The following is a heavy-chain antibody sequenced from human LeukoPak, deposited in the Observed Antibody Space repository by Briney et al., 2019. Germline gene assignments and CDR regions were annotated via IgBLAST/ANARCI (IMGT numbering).Heavy chain of an antibody. Sequence: GGSLRLSCAASGNYWMHWVRQAPEKGLVWVSHINSDGSWTSYADSVKGRFTISKDNAKNTVYLQMNSLRAEDTAVYYCVSFYETYWGRGTLVTVSS. CDR1: GNYW. J-gene: IGHJ4*02. CDR3: VSFYETY. CDR2: INSDGSWT. D-gene: IGHD2/OR15-2a*01. V-gene: IGHV3-74*01.